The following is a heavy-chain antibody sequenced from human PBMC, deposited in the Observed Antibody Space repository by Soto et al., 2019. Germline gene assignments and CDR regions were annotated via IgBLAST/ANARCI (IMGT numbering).Heavy chain of an antibody. J-gene: IGHJ4*02. V-gene: IGHV1-46*01. CDR2: IKPSGGST. Sequence: GXAVKVSCKVSGYTFTNYYMHLVRHSPGQGREGMEIIKPSGGSTSYAQKFQGRVTMTRDTSTSTVYMELSSLRSEDTAVYYCARGLGYSYGCFDYWGQGTLVTVSS. CDR3: ARGLGYSYGCFDY. CDR1: GYTFTNYY. D-gene: IGHD5-18*01.